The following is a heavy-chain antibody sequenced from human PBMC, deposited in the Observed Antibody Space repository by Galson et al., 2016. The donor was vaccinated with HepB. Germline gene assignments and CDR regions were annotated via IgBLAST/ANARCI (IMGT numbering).Heavy chain of an antibody. J-gene: IGHJ4*02. D-gene: IGHD6-13*01. CDR1: GFTFSGSA. V-gene: IGHV3-73*01. Sequence: SLRLSCAASGFTFSGSAMHWVRQASGKGLEWVGRIRSKANSYATAYAASVKGRFTISRDDSKNTAYLQMNSLKTEDTAVYYCVKGYGLFDYWGQGTLVTVSS. CDR2: IRSKANSYAT. CDR3: VKGYGLFDY.